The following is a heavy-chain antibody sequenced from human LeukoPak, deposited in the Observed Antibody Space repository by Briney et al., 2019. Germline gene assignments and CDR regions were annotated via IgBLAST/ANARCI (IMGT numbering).Heavy chain of an antibody. V-gene: IGHV3-30*18. J-gene: IGHJ4*02. Sequence: GGSLRLSCAASGFTFSSYGMHWVRQAPGKGLEWEAVISYDGSNKYYADSVKGRFTISRDNSKNTLYLQMNSLRAEDTAVYYCAKDVGYCSGGSCRDYWGQGTLVTVSS. CDR2: ISYDGSNK. D-gene: IGHD2-15*01. CDR1: GFTFSSYG. CDR3: AKDVGYCSGGSCRDY.